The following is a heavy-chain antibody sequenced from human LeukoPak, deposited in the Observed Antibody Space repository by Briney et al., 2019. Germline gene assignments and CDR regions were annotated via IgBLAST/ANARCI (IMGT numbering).Heavy chain of an antibody. CDR2: FYNGGST. CDR3: AKVVGIWIGEMFDAFDV. D-gene: IGHD3-10*01. V-gene: IGHV3-53*01. CDR1: GFTFSSYS. Sequence: GGSLRLSCAASGFTFSSYSMNWVRQAPGKGLEWVSVFYNGGSTYYAASVKGRFTISRDNSKNTLYLQMSSLRAEDTALYYCAKVVGIWIGEMFDAFDVWGQGTTVAVSS. J-gene: IGHJ3*01.